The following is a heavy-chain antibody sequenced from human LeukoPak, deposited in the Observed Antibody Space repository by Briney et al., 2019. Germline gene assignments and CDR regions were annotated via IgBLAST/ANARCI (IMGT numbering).Heavy chain of an antibody. J-gene: IGHJ6*03. V-gene: IGHV3-53*01. CDR3: ARDRDSGNYYGSYYYYMDV. CDR2: IYSGGGT. Sequence: PGGSLRLSCAASGFTVSSNYMTWVRQAPGKGLEWVSVIYSGGGTYYADSVKGRFTISRDNFKNTLYLQMNSLRAEDTAVYYCARDRDSGNYYGSYYYYMDVWGKGTTVTVSS. D-gene: IGHD1-26*01. CDR1: GFTVSSNY.